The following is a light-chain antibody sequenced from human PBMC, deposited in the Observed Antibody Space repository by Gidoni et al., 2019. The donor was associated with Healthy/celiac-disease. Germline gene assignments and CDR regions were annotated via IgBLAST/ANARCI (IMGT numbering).Light chain of an antibody. CDR3: QQYVTSPYT. CDR2: GAS. CDR1: QSVSRIY. J-gene: IGKJ2*01. V-gene: IGKV3-20*01. Sequence: EIVLTQSPGTLSLSPGDRATLSCRASQSVSRIYLAWYQQKPGQAPRLLIYGASSRATGIPDRFSGSGSGTDFTLTISRLEPEDFAVYYCQQYVTSPYTFXQXTKLEIK.